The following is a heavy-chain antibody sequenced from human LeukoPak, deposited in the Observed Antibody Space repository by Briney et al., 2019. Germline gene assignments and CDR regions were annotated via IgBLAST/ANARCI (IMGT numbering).Heavy chain of an antibody. J-gene: IGHJ3*02. Sequence: ASVKVSCKASGYTFTDFYMNWVRQAPGQGLEWMGIINPSGASTRYAQKFQGRVTMTEDTSTDTAYMELSSLRSEDTAVYYCATDLYCSSTSCLNKNNAFDIWGQGTMVTVSS. CDR1: GYTFTDFY. CDR3: ATDLYCSSTSCLNKNNAFDI. D-gene: IGHD2-2*01. V-gene: IGHV1-46*01. CDR2: INPSGAST.